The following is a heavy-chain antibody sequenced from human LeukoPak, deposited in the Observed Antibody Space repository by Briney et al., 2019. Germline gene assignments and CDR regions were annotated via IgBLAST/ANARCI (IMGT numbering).Heavy chain of an antibody. CDR1: GFPFSSYA. J-gene: IGHJ4*02. CDR3: AKDGGVWFGESNDY. D-gene: IGHD3-10*01. Sequence: GESLRLSCAASGFPFSSYAMSWVRQAPGKGLEWVSTISNSDDSTYYADYVKGRFTISRDNFKNTLYLQMNSLRAEDTAVYYCAKDGGVWFGESNDYWGQGTLVTVSS. V-gene: IGHV3-23*01. CDR2: ISNSDDST.